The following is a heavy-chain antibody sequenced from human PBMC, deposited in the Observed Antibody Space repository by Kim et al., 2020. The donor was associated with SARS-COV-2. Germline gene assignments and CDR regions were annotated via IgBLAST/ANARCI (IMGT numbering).Heavy chain of an antibody. CDR1: GFTFSSYA. D-gene: IGHD3-22*01. CDR2: ISYDGSNK. Sequence: GGSLRLSCAASGFTFSSYAMHWVRQAPGKGLEWVAVISYDGSNKYYADSVKGRFTISRDNSKNTLYLQMNSLRAEDTAVYYCARGAYYYDSSGYYSYFDYWGQGTLVTVSS. CDR3: ARGAYYYDSSGYYSYFDY. V-gene: IGHV3-30-3*01. J-gene: IGHJ4*02.